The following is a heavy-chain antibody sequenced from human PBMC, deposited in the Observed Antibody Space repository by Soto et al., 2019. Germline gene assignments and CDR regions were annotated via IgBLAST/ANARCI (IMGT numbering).Heavy chain of an antibody. CDR3: AREAGPDRWFDP. CDR1: GASISSYF. J-gene: IGHJ5*02. V-gene: IGHV4-4*07. D-gene: IGHD6-19*01. CDR2: ISTSGTT. Sequence: SETLSLTCTVSGASISSYFWTWIRQPAGKGLDWIGRISTSGTTNYNPSLKSRVTMSVDTSKNHFSLNLSSVTAADAAVYYCAREAGPDRWFDPWGQGTLVTVSS.